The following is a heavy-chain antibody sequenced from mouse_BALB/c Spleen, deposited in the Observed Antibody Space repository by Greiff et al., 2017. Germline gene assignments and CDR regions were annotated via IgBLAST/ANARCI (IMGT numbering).Heavy chain of an antibody. Sequence: LQQPGSELVRPGASVKLSCKASGYTFTSYWMHWVKQRPGQGLEWIGNIYPGSGSTNYDEKFKSKATLTVDTSSSTAYMHLSSLTSEDSAVYYCTRAPYDDYFDYWGQGTTLTVSS. CDR3: TRAPYDDYFDY. V-gene: IGHV1S22*01. D-gene: IGHD2-3*01. J-gene: IGHJ2*01. CDR1: GYTFTSYW. CDR2: IYPGSGST.